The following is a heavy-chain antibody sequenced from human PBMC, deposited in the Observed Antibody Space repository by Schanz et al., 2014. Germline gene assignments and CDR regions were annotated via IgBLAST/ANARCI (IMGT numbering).Heavy chain of an antibody. CDR2: ITRQGTT. CDR1: GFPFSRFS. J-gene: IGHJ4*02. D-gene: IGHD6-19*01. V-gene: IGHV3-23*04. CDR3: AKDHPSSGWPAFDV. Sequence: EEQLVESGGGSLQPGGSLRLSCTASGFPFSRFSMIWVRQAPGRGLEWVSGITRQGTTYYADFVKGRFSISRDLSSNTLYLQMNSLRADDSAIYYCAKDHPSSGWPAFDVWGQGTQVTVSS.